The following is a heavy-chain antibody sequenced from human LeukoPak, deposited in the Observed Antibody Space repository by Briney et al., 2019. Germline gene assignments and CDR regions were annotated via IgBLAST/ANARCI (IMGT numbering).Heavy chain of an antibody. V-gene: IGHV3-7*03. CDR3: AKDRGLSGYESFDY. CDR1: GFMITNYW. D-gene: IGHD5-12*01. CDR2: IKQDGSEK. J-gene: IGHJ4*02. Sequence: GGSLRLSCAAASGFMITNYWMSWVRQAPGKGLEWVANIKQDGSEKYYVDSVKGRFTISRDNAKNSLYLQMNSLRAEDTAVYYCAKDRGLSGYESFDYWGQGTLVTVSS.